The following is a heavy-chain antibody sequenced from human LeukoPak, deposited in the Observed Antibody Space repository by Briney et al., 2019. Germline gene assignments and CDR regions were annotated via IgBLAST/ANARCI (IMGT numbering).Heavy chain of an antibody. J-gene: IGHJ4*02. Sequence: PLETLSLTCTVSGYSISSGYYWGWIRQPPGKGLEWIGSIYHSGSTYYNPSLKSRVTISVDTSKNQFSLKLSSVTAADTAVYYCARDSENYFDYWGQGTLVTVSS. CDR1: GYSISSGYY. CDR3: ARDSENYFDY. CDR2: IYHSGST. V-gene: IGHV4-38-2*02.